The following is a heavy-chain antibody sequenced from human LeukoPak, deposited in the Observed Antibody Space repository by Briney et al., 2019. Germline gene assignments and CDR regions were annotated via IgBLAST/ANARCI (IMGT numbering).Heavy chain of an antibody. J-gene: IGHJ4*02. Sequence: SQTLSLTCTVSVGSITIGSYYWSWIRQPAGKGLEWIGGIYTSGSTNYNPSLKSRVTISVDTSKNQFSLKLSSVTAADTAVYYWARDGLEMATFYLHYWGQGTLVTVSS. CDR2: IYTSGST. CDR1: VGSITIGSYY. D-gene: IGHD5-24*01. V-gene: IGHV4-61*02. CDR3: ARDGLEMATFYLHY.